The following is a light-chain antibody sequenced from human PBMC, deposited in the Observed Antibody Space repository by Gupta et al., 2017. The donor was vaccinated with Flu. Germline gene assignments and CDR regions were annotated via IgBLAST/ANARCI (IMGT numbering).Light chain of an antibody. Sequence: DIVMTQSPLSLPVTPGEPASISCRSRQSLLPSNGYNYLDWYLQKPGQPPQLLLYLGSTRASGVPDRFCGSGSGTDFTLKISRVQADDVVVYYCIQALQTWYTFGQGTKLEIK. CDR2: LGS. CDR3: IQALQTWYT. J-gene: IGKJ2*01. CDR1: QSLLPSNGYNY. V-gene: IGKV2-28*01.